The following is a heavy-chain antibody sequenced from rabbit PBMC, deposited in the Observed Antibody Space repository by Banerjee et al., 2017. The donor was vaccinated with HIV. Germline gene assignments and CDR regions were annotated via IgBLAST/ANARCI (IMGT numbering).Heavy chain of an antibody. CDR3: ARRADYAGGGNFNL. D-gene: IGHD4-2*01. J-gene: IGHJ4*01. Sequence: QEQLVESGGGLVKPGASLTLTCKASGFSFSNKYVMCWVRQAPGKGLEWIGCIDTGSGGSTYYANWAKGRFTISKTSSTTVTLQMASLTAADTATYFCARRADYAGGGNFNLWGQGTLVTVS. V-gene: IGHV1S45*01. CDR1: GFSFSNKYV. CDR2: IDTGSGGST.